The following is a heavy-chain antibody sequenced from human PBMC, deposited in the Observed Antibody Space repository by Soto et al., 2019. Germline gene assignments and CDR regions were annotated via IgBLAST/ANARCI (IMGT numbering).Heavy chain of an antibody. Sequence: PSETVSLTCSVSGGSISVSYWSLMRQSPGKGLEWLGYVYYTGSTNYSPSLRSRVSISVDTSKNEFSLRLSSVTAADTAVYFCARSVAVLAAHIDYSGQGTQFTVSS. V-gene: IGHV4-59*01. CDR2: VYYTGST. J-gene: IGHJ4*02. CDR3: ARSVAVLAAHIDY. CDR1: GGSISVSY. D-gene: IGHD2-15*01.